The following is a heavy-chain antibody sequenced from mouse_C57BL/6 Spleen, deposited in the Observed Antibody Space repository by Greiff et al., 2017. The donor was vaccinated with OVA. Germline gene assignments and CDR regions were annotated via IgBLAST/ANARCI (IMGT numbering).Heavy chain of an antibody. Sequence: VMLVESGPELVKPGASVKISCKASGYAFSSSWMNWVKQRPGKGLEWIGRIYPGDGDTNYNGKFKGKATLTADKSSSTAYMQLSSLTSEDSAVYFCARDYYGSSYVDYGGQGTTLTVSS. D-gene: IGHD1-1*01. CDR1: GYAFSSSW. CDR2: IYPGDGDT. J-gene: IGHJ2*01. CDR3: ARDYYGSSYVDY. V-gene: IGHV1-82*01.